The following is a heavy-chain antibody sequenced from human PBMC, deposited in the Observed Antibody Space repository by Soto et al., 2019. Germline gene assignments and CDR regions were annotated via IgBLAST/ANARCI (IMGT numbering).Heavy chain of an antibody. CDR3: AHRPSYCSGGSCYSGFDY. CDR2: IYWDDDK. Sequence: QINLKESGPTLVKPTQTLTLTCTFSGFSLSTSGVGVGWIRQPPGKALEWLALIYWDDDKRYSPSLKSRLTITKDTSKNQVVLTMTNMDPVDTATYYCAHRPSYCSGGSCYSGFDYWGQGTLVTVSS. CDR1: GFSLSTSGVG. V-gene: IGHV2-5*02. J-gene: IGHJ4*02. D-gene: IGHD2-15*01.